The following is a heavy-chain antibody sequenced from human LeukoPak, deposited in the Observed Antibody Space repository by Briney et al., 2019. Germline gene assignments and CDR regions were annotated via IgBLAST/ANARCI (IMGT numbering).Heavy chain of an antibody. V-gene: IGHV4-30-2*01. Sequence: SETLSLTCTVSGGSISSGDYYWSWIRQPPGKGLEWIGYIYHSGSTYYNPSLKSRVTISVDRSKNQFSLKLSSVTAADTAVYYCARTTYGAIDYWGQGTLVTVSS. CDR1: GGSISSGDYY. CDR2: IYHSGST. J-gene: IGHJ4*02. CDR3: ARTTYGAIDY. D-gene: IGHD4/OR15-4a*01.